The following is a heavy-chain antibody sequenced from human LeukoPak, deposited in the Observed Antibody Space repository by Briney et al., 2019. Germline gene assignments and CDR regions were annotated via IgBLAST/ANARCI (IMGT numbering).Heavy chain of an antibody. CDR3: AKVFREMRTGYGMGV. Sequence: GGSLRLSCAASGFTFSSYGMHWVRQAPGKGLEWGAGISYHGSNKYYVDSVKGRFTISRDNPKNTLYLQMNSLRADDTAVYYCAKVFREMRTGYGMGVWGQGTTVTVSS. D-gene: IGHD3/OR15-3a*01. V-gene: IGHV3-30*18. CDR1: GFTFSSYG. J-gene: IGHJ6*02. CDR2: ISYHGSNK.